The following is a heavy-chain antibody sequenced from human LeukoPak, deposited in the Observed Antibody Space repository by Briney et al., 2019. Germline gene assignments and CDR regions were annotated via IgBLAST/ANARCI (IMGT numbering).Heavy chain of an antibody. Sequence: ASVKVSCKASGDTFNNNGLSWVRQVPGQGLEWMGWISAYNGNTNYAQKLQGRVTMTTDTSTSTAYMELRSLRSDDTAVYYCARDRWGVGDFDYWGQGTLVTVSS. D-gene: IGHD3-16*01. V-gene: IGHV1-18*01. CDR2: ISAYNGNT. J-gene: IGHJ4*02. CDR3: ARDRWGVGDFDY. CDR1: GDTFNNNG.